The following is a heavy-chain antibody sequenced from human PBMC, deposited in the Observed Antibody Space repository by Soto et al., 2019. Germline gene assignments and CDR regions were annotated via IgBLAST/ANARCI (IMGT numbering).Heavy chain of an antibody. J-gene: IGHJ5*02. CDR2: INHSGST. CDR1: GGSFSGYY. D-gene: IGHD2-2*02. CDR3: ASFVVVPAAISSSGWFDP. V-gene: IGHV4-34*01. Sequence: PSETLSLTCAVYGGSFSGYYWSWIRQPPGKGLEWIGEINHSGSTNYNPSLKSRVTISVDTSKNQFSLKLSSVTAADTAVYYCASFVVVPAAISSSGWFDPWGQGTLVTVSS.